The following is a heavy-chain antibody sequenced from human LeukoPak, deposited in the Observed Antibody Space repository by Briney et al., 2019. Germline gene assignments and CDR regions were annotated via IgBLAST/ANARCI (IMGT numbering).Heavy chain of an antibody. Sequence: EASVKVSCKASGYTFTSYGISWVRQAPGQGLEWMGWISAYNGNTNYAQKLQGRVTMTTDTSTSTAYMELRSLRSDDTAVYYCARVVLGWELLRAYYYYYMDVWGKGTTVTISS. CDR2: ISAYNGNT. J-gene: IGHJ6*03. CDR3: ARVVLGWELLRAYYYYYMDV. V-gene: IGHV1-18*01. CDR1: GYTFTSYG. D-gene: IGHD1-26*01.